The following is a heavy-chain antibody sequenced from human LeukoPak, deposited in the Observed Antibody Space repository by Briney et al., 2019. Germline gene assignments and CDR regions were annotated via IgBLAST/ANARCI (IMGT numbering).Heavy chain of an antibody. V-gene: IGHV3-30*04. D-gene: IGHD6-19*01. CDR1: GFTFSSYA. J-gene: IGHJ4*02. Sequence: GGSLRLSCAASGFTFSSYAMHWVRQAPGKGLEWGAVISYDGSNKYYADSVKGRFTISRDNSKNTLYLQMNSLRAEDTAVYYCARGLSSPAVAGTYYWGQGTLVTVSS. CDR3: ARGLSSPAVAGTYY. CDR2: ISYDGSNK.